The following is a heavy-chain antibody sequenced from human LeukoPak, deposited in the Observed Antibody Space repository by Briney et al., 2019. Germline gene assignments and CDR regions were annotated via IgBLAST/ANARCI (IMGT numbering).Heavy chain of an antibody. CDR1: GVTFSSYS. CDR3: ARPLEGNYYYMDV. CDR2: ISSSSSYI. J-gene: IGHJ6*03. V-gene: IGHV3-21*01. Sequence: PGGSLRLSCAASGVTFSSYSMNWVRQAPGKGLEWVSSISSSSSYIYYADSVKGRFTISRDNAKNSLYLQMNSLRAEDTAVYYCARPLEGNYYYMDVWGKGTTVTVSS.